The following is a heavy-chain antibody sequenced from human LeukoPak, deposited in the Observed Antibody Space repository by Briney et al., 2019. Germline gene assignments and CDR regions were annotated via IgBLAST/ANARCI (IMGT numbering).Heavy chain of an antibody. CDR1: GGSFSGYY. Sequence: SETLSLTCAVYGGSFSGYYWSWIRQPPGKGLEWIGEINHSGSTNYNPSLKSRVTISVDTSKNQFSLKLSSVTAADTAVYYCARDLGPKYYFDYRGQGTLVTVSS. J-gene: IGHJ4*02. V-gene: IGHV4-34*01. CDR2: INHSGST. CDR3: ARDLGPKYYFDY. D-gene: IGHD7-27*01.